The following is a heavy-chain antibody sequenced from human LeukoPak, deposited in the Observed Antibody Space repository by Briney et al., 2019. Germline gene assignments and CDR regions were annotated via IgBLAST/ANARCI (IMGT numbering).Heavy chain of an antibody. V-gene: IGHV4-4*02. CDR2: IYHSGST. D-gene: IGHD3-22*01. CDR3: ARRYYDSSGYYEADAFDI. CDR1: GGSISSSNW. Sequence: SETLSLTCAVSGGSISSSNWWSWVRQPPGEGLEWIGEIYHSGSTNYNPSLKSRVTISVDKSKNQFSLKLSSVTAADTAVYYCARRYYDSSGYYEADAFDIWGQGTMVTVSS. J-gene: IGHJ3*02.